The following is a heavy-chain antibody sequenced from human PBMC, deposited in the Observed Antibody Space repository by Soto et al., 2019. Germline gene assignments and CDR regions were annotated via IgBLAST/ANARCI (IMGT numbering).Heavy chain of an antibody. D-gene: IGHD1-1*01. CDR2: IKDVATRT. Sequence: EVHLVESGGGLVQPGGSLRLSCAASGFAFSRYWMHWVHQAPGGGLMWVSRIKDVATRTHYADSVKGRFTVSRDNAKNTVYLQMDSLRAEDTALYYCARGNDPDDYWGQGTLVIVSS. CDR1: GFAFSRYW. CDR3: ARGNDPDDY. J-gene: IGHJ4*02. V-gene: IGHV3-74*01.